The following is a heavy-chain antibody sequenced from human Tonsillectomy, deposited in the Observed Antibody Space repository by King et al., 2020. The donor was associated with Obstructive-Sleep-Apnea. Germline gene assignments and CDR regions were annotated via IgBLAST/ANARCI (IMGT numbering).Heavy chain of an antibody. J-gene: IGHJ6*02. V-gene: IGHV3-23*04. D-gene: IGHD6-13*01. CDR2: ISGSGGSI. CDR1: GFTFSSYA. CDR3: AKGYHSRSSPYYYGMDV. Sequence: VQLVESGGGLVQPGGSLRLSCAASGFTFSSYAMSWVRQAPGKGLEWVSSISGSGGSIYYADSVKGRFTISRDNAKNTLYLQMNSLRAEETAVYYCAKGYHSRSSPYYYGMDVWGQGTTVTVSS.